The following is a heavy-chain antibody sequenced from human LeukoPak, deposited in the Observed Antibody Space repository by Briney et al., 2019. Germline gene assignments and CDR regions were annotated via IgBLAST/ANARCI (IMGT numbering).Heavy chain of an antibody. Sequence: SETLSLTCTVSGGSFSGYYWSWIRQPPGKGLEWIGEINHSGSTNYNPSLKSRVTISVDTSKNQFSLKLSSVTAADTAVYYCASIVGATSDYWGQGTLVTVSS. CDR1: GGSFSGYY. V-gene: IGHV4-34*01. CDR3: ASIVGATSDY. D-gene: IGHD1-26*01. CDR2: INHSGST. J-gene: IGHJ4*02.